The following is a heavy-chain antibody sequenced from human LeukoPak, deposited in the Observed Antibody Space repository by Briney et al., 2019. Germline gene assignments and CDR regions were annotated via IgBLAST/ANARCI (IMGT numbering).Heavy chain of an antibody. V-gene: IGHV3-7*01. CDR3: ARDTDDFQGLDI. D-gene: IGHD3-3*01. CDR2: INLDRNGR. J-gene: IGHJ3*02. Sequence: GGSLRLSCAASGFFFSNYWMSWVRQAQGKGLEWVANINLDRNGRFYVDSVKGRFTISRDNNKKSVYLQMNSLRAEDTAVYYCARDTDDFQGLDIWGQGTRVTVSS. CDR1: GFFFSNYW.